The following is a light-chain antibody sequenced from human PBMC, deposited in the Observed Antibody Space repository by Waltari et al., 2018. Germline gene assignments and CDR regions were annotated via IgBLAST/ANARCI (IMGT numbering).Light chain of an antibody. CDR3: GSYSTNTLPWI. V-gene: IGLV2-14*01. Sequence: QSALIQPASVSGSPGQSITISCSGSSIDVGGSRSVSWYQQHPGKAPKMIIFDVFNRPSGVSLRFSGSKSGSTASLTISDLQTEDEADYYCGSYSTNTLPWIFGGGTKVTVL. CDR1: SIDVGGSRS. J-gene: IGLJ2*01. CDR2: DVF.